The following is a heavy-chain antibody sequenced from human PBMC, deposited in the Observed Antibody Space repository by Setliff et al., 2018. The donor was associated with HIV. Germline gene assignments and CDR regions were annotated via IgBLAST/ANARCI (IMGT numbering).Heavy chain of an antibody. V-gene: IGHV4-61*02. Sequence: PSETLSLTCTVSGGSISSGNYYWSWIRQPAGKGLEWIGRIYTSGSTNYNPSLKSRVTISIDTSKNHFSLKLSSVTAAGTAVYYCARGGRGGSYEAFEIWGQGTMVTVS. CDR2: IYTSGST. D-gene: IGHD1-26*01. CDR3: ARGGRGGSYEAFEI. J-gene: IGHJ3*02. CDR1: GGSISSGNYY.